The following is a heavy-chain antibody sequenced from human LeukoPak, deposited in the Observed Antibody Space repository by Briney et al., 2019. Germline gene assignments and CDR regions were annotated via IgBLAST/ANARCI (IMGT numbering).Heavy chain of an antibody. J-gene: IGHJ4*02. D-gene: IGHD2-15*01. Sequence: KPSETLSLTCAVYGGSFSGYYWSWIRQPPGKGLEWIGEINHSGSTNYNPSLKSRVTMSVDTSKSQFSLKLSSVTAADTAVYYCALAGDLDYWGQGTLVTVSS. CDR3: ALAGDLDY. CDR2: INHSGST. CDR1: GGSFSGYY. V-gene: IGHV4-34*01.